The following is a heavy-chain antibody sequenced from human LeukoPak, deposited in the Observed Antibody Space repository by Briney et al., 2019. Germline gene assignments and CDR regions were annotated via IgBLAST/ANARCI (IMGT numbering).Heavy chain of an antibody. J-gene: IGHJ4*02. CDR3: ARLTGYSSSYYFDY. D-gene: IGHD6-6*01. V-gene: IGHV4-4*09. CDR1: GGSISSYY. Sequence: SETLSLTCTVSGGSISSYYWSWIRQPPGKGLQWIGYIYTSGSTNYNPSLKSRVTISVDTSKNQFSLKLSSVTAADTAVYYCARLTGYSSSYYFDYWGQGTLVTVSS. CDR2: IYTSGST.